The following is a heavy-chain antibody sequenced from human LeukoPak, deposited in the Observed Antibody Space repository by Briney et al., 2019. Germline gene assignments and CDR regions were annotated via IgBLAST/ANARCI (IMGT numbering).Heavy chain of an antibody. Sequence: TSETLSLTCTVSGGSISSYYWSWIRQPAGKGLEWIGRIYTSGSTNYNPSLKSRVTMSVDTSKNQFSLKLSSVTAADTAVYYCARDSPALLWFGESPNWFDPWGQGTLVTVSS. CDR1: GGSISSYY. V-gene: IGHV4-4*07. CDR3: ARDSPALLWFGESPNWFDP. D-gene: IGHD3-10*01. CDR2: IYTSGST. J-gene: IGHJ5*02.